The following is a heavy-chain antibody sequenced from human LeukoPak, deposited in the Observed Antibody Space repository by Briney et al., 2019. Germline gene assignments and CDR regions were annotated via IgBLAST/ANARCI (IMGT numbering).Heavy chain of an antibody. CDR2: IYYSGSI. V-gene: IGHV4-39*02. Sequence: PSETLSLTCTVSGGSISSSSYYWGWIRQPPGKGLEWIGSIYYSGSIYYNPSLKSRVTISVDTSKNQFSLKLRSVTAADTAVYYCARDRAYAFDNWGQGTMVTVSS. CDR3: ARDRAYAFDN. CDR1: GGSISSSSYY. D-gene: IGHD3-10*01. J-gene: IGHJ3*02.